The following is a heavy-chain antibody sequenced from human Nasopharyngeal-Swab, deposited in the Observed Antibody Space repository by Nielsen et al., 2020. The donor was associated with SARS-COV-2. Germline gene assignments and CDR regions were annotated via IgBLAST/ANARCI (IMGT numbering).Heavy chain of an antibody. J-gene: IGHJ4*02. V-gene: IGHV4-34*01. Sequence: SETLSLTCAVYGGSVSDYHWSWIRQPPGKGLAWIGEMKHSGRTNYSPSLKSRDATSIDASKNQFFLNLTSVTAADTAVSYCAGHPVDFDYWGQGTLVTVSS. CDR1: GGSVSDYH. D-gene: IGHD6-19*01. CDR2: MKHSGRT. CDR3: AGHPVDFDY.